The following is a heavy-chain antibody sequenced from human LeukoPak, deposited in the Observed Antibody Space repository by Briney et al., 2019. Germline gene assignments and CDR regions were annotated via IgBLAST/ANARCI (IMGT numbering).Heavy chain of an antibody. V-gene: IGHV1-46*01. CDR2: INPSGGST. Sequence: ASVKVSCKASGYTFTNYYIHWVRQAPGQGPEWMGIINPSGGSTSYTQKFQGRVTMTRDMSTSTVYMELSSLRSEDTAVYYCARVLHPGPFDYWGQGTLVTVSS. J-gene: IGHJ4*02. CDR3: ARVLHPGPFDY. CDR1: GYTFTNYY.